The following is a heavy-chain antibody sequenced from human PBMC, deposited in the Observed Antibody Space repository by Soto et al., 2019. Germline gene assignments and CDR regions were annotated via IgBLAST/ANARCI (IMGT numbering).Heavy chain of an antibody. Sequence: QVQLVQSGAEVKKPGSSVKVSCKASGGTFSSYAISWVRQAPGQGLEWMGGIIPIFGTADYAQKFQGRVTITADESTSTAYMERSSLRSEDTAVYYCASHYDSSGDYYRGLDYWGQGTLVTVSS. CDR2: IIPIFGTA. CDR3: ASHYDSSGDYYRGLDY. D-gene: IGHD3-22*01. J-gene: IGHJ4*02. V-gene: IGHV1-69*12. CDR1: GGTFSSYA.